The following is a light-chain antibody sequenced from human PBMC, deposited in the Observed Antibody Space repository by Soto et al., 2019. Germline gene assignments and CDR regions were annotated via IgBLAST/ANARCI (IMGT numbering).Light chain of an antibody. V-gene: IGKV3-20*01. CDR1: QSVSNSY. Sequence: EIVLTQSPGTLSLSPGERATLSCRASQSVSNSYLAWYQQKPGQAPRLLIYGASSRATGIPDRFSGSGSGTDFTLTISSLEPEDFPVYYCQQYGNSPPNTFGQGTKLEIK. J-gene: IGKJ2*01. CDR2: GAS. CDR3: QQYGNSPPNT.